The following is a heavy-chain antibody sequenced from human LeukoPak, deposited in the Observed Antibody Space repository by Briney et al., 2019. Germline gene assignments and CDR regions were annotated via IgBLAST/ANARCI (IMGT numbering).Heavy chain of an antibody. CDR2: IKQDGSEK. CDR3: ARDSRLRYFDWLLIMDV. CDR1: GFTFSSYW. Sequence: GGSLRLSCAASGFTFSSYWMSWVRQAPGKGLEWVANIKQDGSEKYYVDSVKGRFTISRDNAKNSLYLQMNSLRAEDTAVYYCARDSRLRYFDWLLIMDVWGKGTTVTISS. V-gene: IGHV3-7*01. J-gene: IGHJ6*03. D-gene: IGHD3-9*01.